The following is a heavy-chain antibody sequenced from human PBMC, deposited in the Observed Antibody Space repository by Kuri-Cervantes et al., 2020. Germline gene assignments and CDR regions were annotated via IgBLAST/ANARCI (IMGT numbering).Heavy chain of an antibody. V-gene: IGHV3-30*02. CDR3: AKDPHVAEDNWFDP. CDR2: IRYDGSNK. D-gene: IGHD2-15*01. CDR1: GFTFSSYG. Sequence: GESLKISCAASGFTFSSYGMHWVRQAPGKGLEWVAFIRYDGSNKYYADSVKGRFTISRDNSKNTLYLQMNSLRAEDTAVYYCAKDPHVAEDNWFDPWGQGTLVTVSS. J-gene: IGHJ5*02.